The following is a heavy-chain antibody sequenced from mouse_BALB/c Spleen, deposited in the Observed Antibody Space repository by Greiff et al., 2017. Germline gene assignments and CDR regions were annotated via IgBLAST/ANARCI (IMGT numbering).Heavy chain of an antibody. J-gene: IGHJ4*01. D-gene: IGHD2-4*01. CDR2: ISSGGSYT. V-gene: IGHV5-6*01. CDR3: ARRTTMIMGDY. CDR1: GFTFSSYG. Sequence: EVQRVESGGDLVKPGGSLKLSCAASGFTFSSYGMSWVRQTPDKRLEWVATISSGGSYTYYPDSVKGRFTISRDNAKNTLYLQMSSLKSEDTAMYYCARRTTMIMGDYWGQGTSVTVSS.